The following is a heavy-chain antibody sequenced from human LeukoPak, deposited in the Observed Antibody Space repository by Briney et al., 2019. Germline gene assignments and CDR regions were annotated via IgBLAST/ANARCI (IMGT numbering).Heavy chain of an antibody. J-gene: IGHJ4*02. CDR3: AKGGDSSSWNFDY. D-gene: IGHD6-13*01. CDR2: ISGSGGRT. Sequence: GGSLRLSCAASGFTFSSYDMSWVRQAPGKGLGWVSGISGSGGRTYYADSVKGRFTISRDNSKNTLYLQMNSLRAEDSAVYYCAKGGDSSSWNFDYWGQGTLVTVSS. V-gene: IGHV3-23*01. CDR1: GFTFSSYD.